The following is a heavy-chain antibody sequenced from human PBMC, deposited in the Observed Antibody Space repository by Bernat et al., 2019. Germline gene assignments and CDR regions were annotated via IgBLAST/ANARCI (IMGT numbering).Heavy chain of an antibody. V-gene: IGHV3-23*01. J-gene: IGHJ4*02. CDR3: AKDPKVRIAAAGKNYFDY. CDR2: ISGSGGST. D-gene: IGHD6-13*01. CDR1: GFNFSSYA. Sequence: EVQLLESGGGLVQPGGSLRLSCAASGFNFSSYAMSWVRQAPGKGLEWVSAISGSGGSTYYADSVKGRFTISRDNSKNTLYLQMNSLRAEDTAVYYCAKDPKVRIAAAGKNYFDYWGQGTLVTVSS.